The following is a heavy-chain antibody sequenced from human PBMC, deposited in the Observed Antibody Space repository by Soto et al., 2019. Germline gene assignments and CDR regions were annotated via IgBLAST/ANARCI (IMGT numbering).Heavy chain of an antibody. CDR3: ASTRWGPMARDTFYFDY. J-gene: IGHJ4*02. Sequence: PGESLKISCTGFGYSFVSYWIGWVRQTPGKGLEWVAIMHPGEDDTIYSTSFQGQVTISADRSISATLLHWRSVKASDTAMYYCASTRWGPMARDTFYFDYWGQGTLVTVSS. CDR2: MHPGEDDT. D-gene: IGHD3-10*01. CDR1: GYSFVSYW. V-gene: IGHV5-51*01.